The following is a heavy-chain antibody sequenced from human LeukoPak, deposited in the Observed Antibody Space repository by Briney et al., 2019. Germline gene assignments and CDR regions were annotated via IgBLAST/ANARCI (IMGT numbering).Heavy chain of an antibody. CDR2: INPSGGST. CDR3: ARAAGSSGYYYDYYYYMDV. Sequence: ASVKVSCKASGYTFTSYRISWVRQAPGQGLECMGIINPSGGSTSYAQKFQGRVTMTRDMSTSTVYMELSSLRSEDTAVYYCARAAGSSGYYYDYYYYMDVWGKGTTVTVSS. V-gene: IGHV1-46*01. D-gene: IGHD3-22*01. CDR1: GYTFTSYR. J-gene: IGHJ6*03.